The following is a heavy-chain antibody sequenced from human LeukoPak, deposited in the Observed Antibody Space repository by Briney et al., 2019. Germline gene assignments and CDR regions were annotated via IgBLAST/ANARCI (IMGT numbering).Heavy chain of an antibody. CDR3: ARDYYDSSGYKLDAFDI. Sequence: GGSLRLSCAASGFTFSSYSMNWVRQAPGKGLEWVSSISSSSSYIYYADSVKGRFTISRDNAKNSLYLQMNSLRAEETAVYYCARDYYDSSGYKLDAFDIWGQGTMVTVSS. J-gene: IGHJ3*02. CDR1: GFTFSSYS. CDR2: ISSSSSYI. V-gene: IGHV3-21*01. D-gene: IGHD3-22*01.